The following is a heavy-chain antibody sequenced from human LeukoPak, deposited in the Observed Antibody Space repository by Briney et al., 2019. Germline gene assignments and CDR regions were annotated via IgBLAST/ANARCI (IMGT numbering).Heavy chain of an antibody. D-gene: IGHD6-13*01. V-gene: IGHV4-4*07. Sequence: PSETLSLTCTVSGDSIISYYWSWIRQPAGKGLEWTGRIHASGDTNYNPSLKSRVTMSVDTSKNQFSLKLSSVTAADTAVYYCARGPRIAAGDTVDCWGQGTLVTVSS. CDR2: IHASGDT. J-gene: IGHJ4*02. CDR1: GDSIISYY. CDR3: ARGPRIAAGDTVDC.